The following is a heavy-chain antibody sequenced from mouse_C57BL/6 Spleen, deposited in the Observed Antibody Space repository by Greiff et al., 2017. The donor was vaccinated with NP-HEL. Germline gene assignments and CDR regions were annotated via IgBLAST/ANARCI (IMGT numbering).Heavy chain of an antibody. J-gene: IGHJ3*01. CDR3: TRGFTGAWFAY. Sequence: EVQLQQSGAELVRPGASVKLSCTASGFNIKDDYMHWVKQRPEQGLEWIGWIDPENGDTEYASKFQGKATITADTSSNPAYLQLSSLTSEDTAVYYCTRGFTGAWFAYWGKGTLVTVSA. CDR2: IDPENGDT. CDR1: GFNIKDDY. D-gene: IGHD3-1*01. V-gene: IGHV14-4*01.